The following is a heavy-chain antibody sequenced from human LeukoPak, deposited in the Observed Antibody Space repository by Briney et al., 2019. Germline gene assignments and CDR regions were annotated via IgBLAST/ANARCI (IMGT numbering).Heavy chain of an antibody. CDR3: ARGGRRGAVDTAMVTP. D-gene: IGHD5-18*01. CDR2: INPNRGGT. Sequence: ASVKVSCKASGYTFTGYYMHWVRQAPGQGLEWMGRINPNRGGTNYAQKFQGRVTMTRDTSISTAYMELSSLRSEDTAVYYCARGGRRGAVDTAMVTPWGQGTLVTVSS. J-gene: IGHJ5*02. CDR1: GYTFTGYY. V-gene: IGHV1-2*06.